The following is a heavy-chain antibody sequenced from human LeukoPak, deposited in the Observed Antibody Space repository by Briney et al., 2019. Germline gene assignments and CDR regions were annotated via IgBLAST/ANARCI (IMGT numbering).Heavy chain of an antibody. CDR3: ARETPTYYYDSSGHPVEYGMDV. Sequence: SETLSLTCTVSGGSISRGGYYWSWIRQHPGKGLEWIGYIYYSGSTYYNPSLKSRVTISVDTSKNQFSLKLSSVTAADTAVYYCARETPTYYYDSSGHPVEYGMDVWGQGTTVTVSS. D-gene: IGHD3-22*01. J-gene: IGHJ6*02. V-gene: IGHV4-31*03. CDR2: IYYSGST. CDR1: GGSISRGGYY.